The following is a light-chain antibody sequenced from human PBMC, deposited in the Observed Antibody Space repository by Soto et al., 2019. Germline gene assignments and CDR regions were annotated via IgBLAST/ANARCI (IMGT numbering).Light chain of an antibody. V-gene: IGKV3-15*01. J-gene: IGKJ1*01. Sequence: EIVMTRSPATLSVSPGERATLSCRASQSVSSNLAWYQQKPGQAPRLLIYGASTRATGIPARFSGSGSGTEFTLTISSLQSEDFAVYYCQKYNNWRTFGQGTKVDIK. CDR3: QKYNNWRT. CDR2: GAS. CDR1: QSVSSN.